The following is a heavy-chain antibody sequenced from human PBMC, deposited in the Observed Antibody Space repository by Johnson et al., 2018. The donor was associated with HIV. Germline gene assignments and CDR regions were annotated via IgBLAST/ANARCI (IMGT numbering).Heavy chain of an antibody. V-gene: IGHV3-20*04. CDR3: AKLPSRIGPSDI. D-gene: IGHD6-13*01. J-gene: IGHJ3*02. Sequence: VQLVESGGGVIRPGGSLRLTCAASGFTFADYGMTWVRQAPGKGLEWVSGINWTGGNTGYGDSVKGRFTISRDNSKNTLYLQMNSLRVEDTAVYYCAKLPSRIGPSDIWGQGTMVTVSS. CDR2: INWTGGNT. CDR1: GFTFADYG.